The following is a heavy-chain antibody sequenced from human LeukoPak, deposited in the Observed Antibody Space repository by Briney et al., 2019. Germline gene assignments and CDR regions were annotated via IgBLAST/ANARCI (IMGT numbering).Heavy chain of an antibody. CDR3: ARNSSFYGLGPD. Sequence: PGGSLRLSCAASGFAFSDFYMSWVRQAPGKGLEWVSYITGGGGTMYYADSVKGRFTISRDNAKNSVYLQMNSLRAEDTAVYYCARNSSFYGLGPDWGQGTLVTVSS. V-gene: IGHV3-11*01. J-gene: IGHJ4*02. CDR1: GFAFSDFY. CDR2: ITGGGGTM. D-gene: IGHD3-10*01.